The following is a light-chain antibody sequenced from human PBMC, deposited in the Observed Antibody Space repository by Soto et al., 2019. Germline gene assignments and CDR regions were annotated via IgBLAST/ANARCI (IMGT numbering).Light chain of an antibody. J-gene: IGKJ4*01. CDR2: AAS. CDR1: QYIGRY. CDR3: QQNYRTPRT. V-gene: IGKV1-39*01. Sequence: DIQMTQSPSSLSASVGDRVTITCRAGQYIGRYLNWYQQKPGKAPKLLIYAASSLHSGVPSRFSVSGSGTDFTLTISSRQPEDCATYSCQQNYRTPRTVGGGTKVDSK.